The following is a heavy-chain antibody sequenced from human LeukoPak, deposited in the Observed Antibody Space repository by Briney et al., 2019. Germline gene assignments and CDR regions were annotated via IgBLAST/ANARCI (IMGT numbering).Heavy chain of an antibody. J-gene: IGHJ4*02. V-gene: IGHV3-48*04. D-gene: IGHD2-21*01. Sequence: GGSLRLSCAASGFTFSSYSMNWVRQAPGKGLEWVSYISSSSSTIYYADSVKGRFIISRDDAKNSLYLQMNSLRAEDTAVYYCARGGGFCGGDCYGIDYWGQGTLVTVSP. CDR3: ARGGGFCGGDCYGIDY. CDR1: GFTFSSYS. CDR2: ISSSSSTI.